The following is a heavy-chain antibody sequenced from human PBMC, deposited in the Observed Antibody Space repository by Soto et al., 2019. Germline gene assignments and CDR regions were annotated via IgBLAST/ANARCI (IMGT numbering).Heavy chain of an antibody. CDR1: GFTFSSYS. CDR2: ISSTSSTI. D-gene: IGHD3-10*01. J-gene: IGHJ5*02. Sequence: EVQLVESGGGLVQPGGSLRLSCAASGFTFSSYSMNWVRQAPGKGLEWVSYISSTSSTIYYTDSVKGRFTISRDNARKSLYLQTNSLRGEDTAVYYCARGSGSYYPHWFDPWGQGTLVTVSS. CDR3: ARGSGSYYPHWFDP. V-gene: IGHV3-48*01.